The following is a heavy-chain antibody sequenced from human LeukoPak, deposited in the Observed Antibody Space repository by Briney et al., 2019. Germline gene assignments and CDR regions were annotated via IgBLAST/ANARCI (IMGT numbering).Heavy chain of an antibody. CDR2: IYYSGST. CDR3: ARLYDYVWGSYRYSFFDY. V-gene: IGHV4-39*01. J-gene: IGHJ4*02. CDR1: GGSISSSSYY. Sequence: SETLSLTCTVSGGSISSSSYYWGWIRQPPGKGLEWIGSIYYSGSTYYNPSLKSRVTISVDTSKNQFSLKLSSVTAADTAVYYCARLYDYVWGSYRYSFFDYWGRGTLVTVSS. D-gene: IGHD3-16*02.